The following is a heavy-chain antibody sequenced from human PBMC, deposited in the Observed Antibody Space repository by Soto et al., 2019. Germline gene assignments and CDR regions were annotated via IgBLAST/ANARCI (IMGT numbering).Heavy chain of an antibody. CDR3: ATVRGDVYNWNWFDP. CDR1: GGTFSSYT. CDR2: IIPILGIA. V-gene: IGHV1-69*02. D-gene: IGHD1-1*01. Sequence: QVQLVQSGAEVKKPGSSVKVSCKASGGTFSSYTISWVRQAPGQGLEWMGRIIPILGIANYAQKFQGRVTITADKSTSTAYMELSSLRSEDTAVYYCATVRGDVYNWNWFDPWGQGTLVTVSS. J-gene: IGHJ5*02.